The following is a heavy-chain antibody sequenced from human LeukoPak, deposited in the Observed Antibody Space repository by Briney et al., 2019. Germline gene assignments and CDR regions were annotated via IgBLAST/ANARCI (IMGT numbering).Heavy chain of an antibody. J-gene: IGHJ5*02. CDR2: IMALFGTA. D-gene: IGHD4-17*01. V-gene: IGHV1-69*05. CDR3: ARDVHGDYGSGWFDP. CDR1: GGTFNNSA. Sequence: SVKVSCKTSGGTFNNSAISWVRQAPVQGLEWLGGIMALFGTAGYAQKFHGRVTITNDESTRTVYLELTSLASDDPAVYYCARDVHGDYGSGWFDPWGQGTLVSVSS.